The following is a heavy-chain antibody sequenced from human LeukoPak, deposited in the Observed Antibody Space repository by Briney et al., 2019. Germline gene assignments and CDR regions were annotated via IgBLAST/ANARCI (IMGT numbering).Heavy chain of an antibody. V-gene: IGHV3-21*04. CDR3: AKDMSSILLYYFDY. CDR2: ISSSSSYI. CDR1: GFTFSSYS. J-gene: IGHJ4*02. D-gene: IGHD2-2*01. Sequence: PGGSLRLSCAASGFTFSSYSMNWVRQAPGKGLEWVSSISSSSSYIYYADSVKGRFTISRDNSKSTLFLQMNSLRAEDTAVYYCAKDMSSILLYYFDYWGQGTLVTVSS.